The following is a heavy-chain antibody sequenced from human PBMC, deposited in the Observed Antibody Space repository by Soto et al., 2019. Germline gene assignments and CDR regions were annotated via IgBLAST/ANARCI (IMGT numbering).Heavy chain of an antibody. CDR3: SRGGVDYYDSSGYYFSPYYFDY. CDR2: IFLCGST. V-gene: IGHV4-30-2*01. CDR1: GDTISTGGYT. Sequence: PSETLSLTCDVSGDTISTGGYTWAWIRQPPGEALEWIGYIFLCGSTYYNPSLNSRVTISVDRSKNQFSLKLSSVTAADTAVYYCSRGGVDYYDSSGYYFSPYYFDYWGQGTLVTVSS. J-gene: IGHJ4*02. D-gene: IGHD3-22*01.